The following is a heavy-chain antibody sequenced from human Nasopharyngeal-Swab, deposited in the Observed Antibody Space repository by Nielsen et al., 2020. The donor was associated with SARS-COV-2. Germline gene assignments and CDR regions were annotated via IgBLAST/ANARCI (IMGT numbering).Heavy chain of an antibody. D-gene: IGHD3-16*01. V-gene: IGHV4-31*02. CDR2: IYYSGST. J-gene: IGHJ3*02. Sequence: WIRQPPGKGLEWIGYIYYSGSTYYNPSLKSRVTISVDTSKNQFSLKLSSVTAADTAVYYCARGRWGMSIEISAFDIWGQGTVVTVSS. CDR3: ARGRWGMSIEISAFDI.